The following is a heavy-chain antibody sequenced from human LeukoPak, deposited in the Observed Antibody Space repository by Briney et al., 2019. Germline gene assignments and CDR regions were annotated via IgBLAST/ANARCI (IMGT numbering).Heavy chain of an antibody. D-gene: IGHD6-19*01. CDR2: IIHSGST. Sequence: SETLSLTCAVYGGSFSGYYWSWVRQPPGKGLEWVWAIIHSGSTNYNPSQKSRVAISVDTSTNQFSLKMSSVTNTDTAVYYCAIAYSSGRRWAFNFDYWGQGTLVTVSS. CDR3: AIAYSSGRRWAFNFDY. CDR1: GGSFSGYY. J-gene: IGHJ4*02. V-gene: IGHV4-34*12.